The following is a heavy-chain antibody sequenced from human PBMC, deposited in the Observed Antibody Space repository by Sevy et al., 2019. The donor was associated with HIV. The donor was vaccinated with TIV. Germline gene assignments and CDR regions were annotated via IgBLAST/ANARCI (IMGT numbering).Heavy chain of an antibody. Sequence: ASVKVSCKASGYTFTDTGYYVHWVRQAPGQGLEWMGWINPKSGATNYAQKFQGRVTMTRDTSVSTANMELSRLRSDDTAVYYRARESYDFWTGPVDYDYGMDVWGQGTTVTVSS. CDR1: GYTFTDTGYY. J-gene: IGHJ6*02. CDR3: ARESYDFWTGPVDYDYGMDV. D-gene: IGHD3-3*01. V-gene: IGHV1-2*02. CDR2: INPKSGAT.